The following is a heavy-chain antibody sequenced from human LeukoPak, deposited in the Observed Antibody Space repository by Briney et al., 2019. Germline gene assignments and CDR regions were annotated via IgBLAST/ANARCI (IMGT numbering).Heavy chain of an antibody. V-gene: IGHV4-38-2*02. CDR2: IYHSGST. D-gene: IGHD3-10*01. CDR3: ARGVYY. Sequence: SETLSLTCTVSGDSISNYYWSWIRQPPGKGLEWIGSIYHSGSTYYNPSLKSRITISVDTSKNQFSLKLSSVTAADTAVYYCARGVYYWGQGTLVTVSS. J-gene: IGHJ4*02. CDR1: GDSISNYY.